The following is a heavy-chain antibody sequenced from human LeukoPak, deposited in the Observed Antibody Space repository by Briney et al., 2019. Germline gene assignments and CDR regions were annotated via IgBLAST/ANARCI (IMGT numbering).Heavy chain of an antibody. CDR1: GFTFSSYW. CDR3: ARRVDTAMVPTYYFDY. Sequence: GGSLRPSCAASGFTFSSYWMSWVRQAPGKGLEWVANIKQDGSEKYYVDSVKGRFTISRDNAKNSLYLQMNSLRAEDTAVYYCARRVDTAMVPTYYFDYWGQGTLVTVSS. V-gene: IGHV3-7*01. D-gene: IGHD5-18*01. J-gene: IGHJ4*02. CDR2: IKQDGSEK.